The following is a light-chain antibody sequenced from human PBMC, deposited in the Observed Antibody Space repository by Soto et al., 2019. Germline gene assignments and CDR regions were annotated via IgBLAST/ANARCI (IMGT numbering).Light chain of an antibody. Sequence: QSALTQPASVSGSPGQSITISCTETSSDVGVYNYVSWYQHHPGKAPKLMIYEVSNRPSGVSNRFPGSKSGNTASLTISGLQAEDEADYYCNSYTTSSSWVFGGGTKVTVL. J-gene: IGLJ3*02. V-gene: IGLV2-14*01. CDR1: SSDVGVYNY. CDR2: EVS. CDR3: NSYTTSSSWV.